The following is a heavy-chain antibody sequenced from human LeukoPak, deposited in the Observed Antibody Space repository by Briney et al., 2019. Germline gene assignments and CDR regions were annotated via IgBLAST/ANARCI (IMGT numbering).Heavy chain of an antibody. Sequence: ASVKVSCKASGYTFTSYDINRVRQATGQGLEWMGWMNPNSGNTGYAQKFQGRVTMTRNTSISTAYMELSSLRSEDTAVYYCARDYGDFQNWFDPWGQGTLVTVSS. V-gene: IGHV1-8*01. D-gene: IGHD4-17*01. CDR1: GYTFTSYD. CDR2: MNPNSGNT. CDR3: ARDYGDFQNWFDP. J-gene: IGHJ5*02.